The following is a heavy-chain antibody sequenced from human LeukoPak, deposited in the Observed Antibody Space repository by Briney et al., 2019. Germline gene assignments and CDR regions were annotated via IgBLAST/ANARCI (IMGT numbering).Heavy chain of an antibody. D-gene: IGHD5-24*01. Sequence: GGSLRLSCAASGVTFSSYGMHWVRQAPGKGLEWVAVIWYDGSNKYYADSVKGRFTISRDNSKNTLYLQMNSLRAEDTAVYYCARDGLFGGETATTLKGDAFDIRGQGTMVTVSS. CDR2: IWYDGSNK. CDR3: ARDGLFGGETATTLKGDAFDI. V-gene: IGHV3-33*01. J-gene: IGHJ3*02. CDR1: GVTFSSYG.